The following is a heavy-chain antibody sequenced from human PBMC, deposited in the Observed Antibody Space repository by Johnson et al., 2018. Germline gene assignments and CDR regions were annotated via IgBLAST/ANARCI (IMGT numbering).Heavy chain of an antibody. CDR2: VHYSGSP. CDR3: ARGAGYPSEYFKH. D-gene: IGHD3-16*02. Sequence: QVQLQESGPGLLKPSETLSLTCTVSGGSINSYYWSWIRQSPGKGLAWIGYVHYSGSPNYNPPLKTRVSISVGTSKDQFSLKVDAVPAGDTAVYYCARGAGYPSEYFKHWGQGTLVTVSS. J-gene: IGHJ1*01. CDR1: GGSINSYY. V-gene: IGHV4-59*01.